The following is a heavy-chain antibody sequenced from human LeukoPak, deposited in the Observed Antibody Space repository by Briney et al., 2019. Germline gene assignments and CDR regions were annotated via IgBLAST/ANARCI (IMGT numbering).Heavy chain of an antibody. CDR2: VSGSGGGT. D-gene: IGHD1-26*01. Sequence: GGSLRLSCAASGFTFSSYAMSWVRQAPGKGLEWVSSVSGSGGGTNYADSVKGRFTISRDNAKNSLYLQMNSLRAEDTAVYYCARQVGVDDAFDIWGQGTMVTISS. CDR3: ARQVGVDDAFDI. J-gene: IGHJ3*02. CDR1: GFTFSSYA. V-gene: IGHV3-23*01.